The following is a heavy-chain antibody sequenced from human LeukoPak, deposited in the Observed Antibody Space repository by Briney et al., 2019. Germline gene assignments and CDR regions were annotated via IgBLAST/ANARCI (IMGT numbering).Heavy chain of an antibody. CDR3: ARDVIPYSYGLGWFDP. Sequence: ASVKVSCKASGYAFTSYGIRWVREAPGQGLEWMVWISAYNGNTNYAQKLQGRVTMTTDTSTSTAYMELRSLRSDDTAVYYCARDVIPYSYGLGWFDPWGQGTLVTVSS. V-gene: IGHV1-18*01. J-gene: IGHJ5*02. CDR1: GYAFTSYG. D-gene: IGHD5-18*01. CDR2: ISAYNGNT.